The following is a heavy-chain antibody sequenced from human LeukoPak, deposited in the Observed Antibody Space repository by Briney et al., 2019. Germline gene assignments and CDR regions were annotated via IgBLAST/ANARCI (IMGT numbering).Heavy chain of an antibody. V-gene: IGHV4-4*07. D-gene: IGHD6-19*01. J-gene: IGHJ3*02. Sequence: PSETLSLTCTVSGGSISSYYWSWIRQPAGKGLEWIGRIYTSGSTNYNPSLKSRVTMSVDTSKNQFSLKLSSVTAADTAVYYCAQTKQWLASEIAFDIWGQGTMVTVSS. CDR2: IYTSGST. CDR3: AQTKQWLASEIAFDI. CDR1: GGSISSYY.